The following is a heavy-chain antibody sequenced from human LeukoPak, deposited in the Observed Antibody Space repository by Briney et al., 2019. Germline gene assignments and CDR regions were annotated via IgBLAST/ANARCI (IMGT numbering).Heavy chain of an antibody. CDR3: ARGGIAAAGTEDDFDY. CDR2: TYYRSKWYN. Sequence: SQTLSLTCAISGDSVSSNSAAWNWIRQSPSRGLEWLGRTYYRSKWYNDYAVSVKSRITINPDTSKNQFSLQLNSVTPEDTAVYYCARGGIAAAGTEDDFDYWGQGTLVTVSS. V-gene: IGHV6-1*01. CDR1: GDSVSSNSAA. J-gene: IGHJ4*02. D-gene: IGHD6-13*01.